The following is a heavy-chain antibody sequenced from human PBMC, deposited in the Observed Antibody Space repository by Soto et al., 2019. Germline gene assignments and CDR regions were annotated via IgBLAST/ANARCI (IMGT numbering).Heavy chain of an antibody. CDR1: GFTFSSYA. J-gene: IGHJ4*02. CDR2: IGDSGGST. Sequence: EVQLLESGGGLVQPGGSLRLSCAASGFTFSSYALSWVRQAPGKGLEWVSIIGDSGGSTFYADSVKGRCTISRDNSKTKLYLQMNSLRAEDTAVYYCAKHFDSGCPDYWGQGTLVTVSS. V-gene: IGHV3-23*01. D-gene: IGHD6-19*01. CDR3: AKHFDSGCPDY.